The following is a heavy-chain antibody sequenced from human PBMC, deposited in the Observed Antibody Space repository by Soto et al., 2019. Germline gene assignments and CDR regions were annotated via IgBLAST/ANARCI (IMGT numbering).Heavy chain of an antibody. Sequence: GASVKVSCKASGGTFSSYAISWVRQAPGQGLEWMGGIIPIFGTANYAQKFQGRVTITADKSTSTAYMELSSLRSEDTAVYYCARRGGTTVWYHYYGMDVWGQGTTVTVSS. CDR2: IIPIFGTA. D-gene: IGHD4-17*01. CDR1: GGTFSSYA. CDR3: ARRGGTTVWYHYYGMDV. J-gene: IGHJ6*02. V-gene: IGHV1-69*06.